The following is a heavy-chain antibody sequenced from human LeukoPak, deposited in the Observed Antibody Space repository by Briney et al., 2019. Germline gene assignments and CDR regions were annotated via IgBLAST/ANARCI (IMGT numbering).Heavy chain of an antibody. CDR1: GFTFDDYA. D-gene: IGHD3-10*01. Sequence: PGRSLRLSCAASGFTFDDYAIHWVRQGPGKGLEWVSGISWNSGIIDYADSVKGRFTISRDNAKNSLYLQMNSLRPEDTALYYCAKDIGCYYGSGSYYGMDVWSQGTAVTVSS. CDR3: AKDIGCYYGSGSYYGMDV. V-gene: IGHV3-9*01. CDR2: ISWNSGII. J-gene: IGHJ6*02.